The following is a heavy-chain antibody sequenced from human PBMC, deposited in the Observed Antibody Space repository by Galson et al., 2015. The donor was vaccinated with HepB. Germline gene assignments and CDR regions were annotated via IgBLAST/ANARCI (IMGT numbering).Heavy chain of an antibody. CDR1: GFTFSSYG. CDR3: ARGGGDSELDY. V-gene: IGHV3-33*01. J-gene: IGHJ4*02. Sequence: SLRLSCAASGFTFSSYGMHWVRQAPGKGLEWVAVIWYDGSNKYYADSVKGRFTISRDNSKNTPYLQMNSLRAEDTAVYYCARGGGDSELDYWGQGTLVTVSS. CDR2: IWYDGSNK. D-gene: IGHD2-21*02.